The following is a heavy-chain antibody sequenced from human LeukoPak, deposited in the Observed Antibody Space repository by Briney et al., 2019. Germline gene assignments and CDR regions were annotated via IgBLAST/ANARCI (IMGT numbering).Heavy chain of an antibody. D-gene: IGHD3-3*01. V-gene: IGHV4-4*09. CDR3: ARHYYDFWSGNTYYYYYMDV. Sequence: SETLSLTCTVSGGSISSYYWSWIRQPPGKGLEWIGYIYTSGSTNYNPSLKSRVTISVDTSKNQFSLKLSSVTAADTAVYYCARHYYDFWSGNTYYYYYMDVWGKGTTVTVSS. J-gene: IGHJ6*03. CDR1: GGSISSYY. CDR2: IYTSGST.